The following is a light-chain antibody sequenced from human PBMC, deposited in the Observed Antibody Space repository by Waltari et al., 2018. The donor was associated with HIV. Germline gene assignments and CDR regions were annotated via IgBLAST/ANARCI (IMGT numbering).Light chain of an antibody. CDR3: SSYTSSSTLYV. CDR1: SSAVGGYTY. CDR2: EVS. J-gene: IGLJ1*01. V-gene: IGLV2-14*01. Sequence: QSALTQPASVSGSPGQSIPISCTGTSSAVGGYTYVPWYQQHPGKAPKLMIYEVSNRPSGVSNRFSGSKSGNTDSLTISGLQAEDEADYYYSSYTSSSTLYVFGTGTKVTVL.